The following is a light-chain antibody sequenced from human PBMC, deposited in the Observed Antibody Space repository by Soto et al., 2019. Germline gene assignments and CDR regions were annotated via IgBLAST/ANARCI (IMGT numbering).Light chain of an antibody. CDR1: ASLSTNS. J-gene: IGKJ2*01. CDR3: QQYGSSTRYT. CDR2: AAS. Sequence: EIVLTQSPGTLSLSPGERATLSCRASASLSTNSLAWYQQKPGQPPRLLIYAASTRHTDIPDRFTGSGSGTDFALTISRLEPEDFALYYCQQYGSSTRYTFGQGTKLEIK. V-gene: IGKV3-20*01.